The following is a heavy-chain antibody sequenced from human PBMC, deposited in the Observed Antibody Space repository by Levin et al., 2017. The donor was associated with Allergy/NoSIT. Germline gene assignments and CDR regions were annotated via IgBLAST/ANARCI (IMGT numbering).Heavy chain of an antibody. CDR2: ISWNSGSI. CDR3: AKDNGATIAALFDY. V-gene: IGHV3-9*01. CDR1: GFTFDDYA. J-gene: IGHJ4*02. D-gene: IGHD6-6*01. Sequence: SCAASGFTFDDYAMHWVRQAPGKGLEWVSGISWNSGSIGYADSVKGRFTISRDNAKNSLYLQMNSLRAEDTALYYCAKDNGATIAALFDYWGQGTLVTVSS.